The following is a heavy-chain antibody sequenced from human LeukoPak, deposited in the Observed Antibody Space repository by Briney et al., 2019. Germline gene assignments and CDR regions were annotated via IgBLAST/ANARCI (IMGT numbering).Heavy chain of an antibody. D-gene: IGHD1-26*01. Sequence: ASVKVSCKASGYTFTGYYMHWMRQAPGQGLEWMGWINPNSGGTNYAQKFQGRVTMTRDTSISTAYMELSRLRSDDTAVYYCAREVVGATSYYFDYWGQGTLVTVSS. CDR3: AREVVGATSYYFDY. CDR2: INPNSGGT. CDR1: GYTFTGYY. V-gene: IGHV1-2*02. J-gene: IGHJ4*02.